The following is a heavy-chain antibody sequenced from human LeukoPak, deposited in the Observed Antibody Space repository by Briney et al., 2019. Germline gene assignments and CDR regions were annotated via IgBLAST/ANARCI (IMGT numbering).Heavy chain of an antibody. CDR3: ARLSLYYFDY. CDR2: IYYSGST. CDR1: GGSISSYY. J-gene: IGHJ4*02. V-gene: IGHV4-39*01. Sequence: PSETLSLTCTVSGGSISSYYWSWIRRPPGKGLEWIGSIYYSGSTYYNPSLKSRVTISVDTSKNQFSLKLSSVTAADTAVYYCARLSLYYFDYWGQGTLVTVSS.